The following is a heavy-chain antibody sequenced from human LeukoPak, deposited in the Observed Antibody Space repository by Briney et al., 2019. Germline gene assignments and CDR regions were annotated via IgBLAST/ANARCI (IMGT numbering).Heavy chain of an antibody. J-gene: IGHJ3*02. Sequence: PSETLSLTCTVSGGSISSGGYYWSWIRQHPGKGLEWIGYIYYSGSTYYNPSLKSRVTISVDTSKNQFSLRLSSVTAADTAVYYCARDGDYDAFDIWGQGTMVTVSS. CDR2: IYYSGST. CDR1: GGSISSGGYY. CDR3: ARDGDYDAFDI. V-gene: IGHV4-31*03. D-gene: IGHD4-17*01.